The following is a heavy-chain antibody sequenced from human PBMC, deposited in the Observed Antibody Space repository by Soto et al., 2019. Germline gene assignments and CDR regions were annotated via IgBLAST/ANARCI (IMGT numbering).Heavy chain of an antibody. CDR2: INHSGST. D-gene: IGHD2-2*01. V-gene: IGHV4-34*01. Sequence: PSETLSLTCAVYGGSFSGYYWSWIRQPPGKGLEWIGEINHSGSTNYNPSLKSRVTISVDTSKNQFSLKLSSVTAADTAVYYCAREDIVVVPAAILWGQGTLVTVSS. J-gene: IGHJ4*02. CDR1: GGSFSGYY. CDR3: AREDIVVVPAAIL.